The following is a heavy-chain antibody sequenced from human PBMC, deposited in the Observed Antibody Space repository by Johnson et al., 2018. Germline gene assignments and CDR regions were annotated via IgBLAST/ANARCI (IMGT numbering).Heavy chain of an antibody. CDR1: GFTFSSYG. CDR3: AKEGVMGWEYYGPFQD. CDR2: ISYDGSNK. V-gene: IGHV3-30*18. J-gene: IGHJ1*01. Sequence: QVQLVQSGGGLVQPGRSLRLSCAASGFTFSSYGMHWVRQAPGKGLEWVAVISYDGSNKYYADSVKGRFTISRDNSKNTLYLQMNSLRAEETAVYYCAKEGVMGWEYYGPFQDWGPGTLVTVSS. D-gene: IGHD2/OR15-2a*01.